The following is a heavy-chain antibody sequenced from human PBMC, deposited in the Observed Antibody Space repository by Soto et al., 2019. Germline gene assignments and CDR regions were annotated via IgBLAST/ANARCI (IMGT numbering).Heavy chain of an antibody. J-gene: IGHJ6*02. D-gene: IGHD5-18*01. Sequence: QVQLVQSGAEVKKPGSSVKVSCKASGGTFSSYAISWVRQAPGQGLEWMGGIIPIFGTANYTQKFQGRVTITADESTSTAYMELSSLRSEDTAVYYCASRGYSYGPYYYGMDVWGQGTTVTVSS. CDR1: GGTFSSYA. V-gene: IGHV1-69*01. CDR2: IIPIFGTA. CDR3: ASRGYSYGPYYYGMDV.